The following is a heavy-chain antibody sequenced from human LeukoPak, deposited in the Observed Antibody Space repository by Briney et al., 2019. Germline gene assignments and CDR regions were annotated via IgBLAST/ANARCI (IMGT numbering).Heavy chain of an antibody. CDR3: AGDRNSDWYSPLDY. CDR2: ITATGDTA. J-gene: IGHJ4*02. D-gene: IGHD6-19*01. CDR1: GFTFIKCA. Sequence: GGSLRLSCVASGFTFIKCAMSWIRQAPGKGLEWVAIITATGDTAYYADSVKGRFTISRDNSRNTVYMQMDSLRAEDTAIYYCAGDRNSDWYSPLDYWGQGSQVTVSP. V-gene: IGHV3-23*01.